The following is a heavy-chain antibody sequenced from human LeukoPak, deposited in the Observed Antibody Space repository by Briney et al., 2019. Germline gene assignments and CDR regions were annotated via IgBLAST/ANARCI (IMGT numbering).Heavy chain of an antibody. D-gene: IGHD3-10*01. CDR1: GGTFSSYA. CDR3: ASLTMVDSGIQTDP. Sequence: GASVKVSCKASGGTFSSYAISWVRQAPGQGLEWMGRIIPILGIANYAQKFQGRVTITADKSTSTAYMELSSLRSEDTAVYYCASLTMVDSGIQTDPWGQGTLVTVSS. J-gene: IGHJ5*02. CDR2: IIPILGIA. V-gene: IGHV1-69*04.